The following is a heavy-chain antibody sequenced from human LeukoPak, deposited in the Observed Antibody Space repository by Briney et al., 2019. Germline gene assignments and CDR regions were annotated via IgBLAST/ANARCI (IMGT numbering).Heavy chain of an antibody. CDR3: ARCKAVAGTINAFDF. V-gene: IGHV5-51*01. D-gene: IGHD6-19*01. J-gene: IGHJ3*01. Sequence: GESLKISCQCSGYSFTSYWIGWVRQMPGKNLECVGIIYPGDSEARYSPSFRGQVTISADTSINTAYLQWSSLKASDTAMYYCARCKAVAGTINAFDFWGQGTMVTVSS. CDR2: IYPGDSEA. CDR1: GYSFTSYW.